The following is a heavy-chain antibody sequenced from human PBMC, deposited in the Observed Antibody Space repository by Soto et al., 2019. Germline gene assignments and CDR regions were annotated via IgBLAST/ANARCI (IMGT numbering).Heavy chain of an antibody. CDR3: ARGGGYDSFDF. Sequence: SETLSLTCAVYEGSFGTYYWTWIRQSPGRGLEWIGEVNQSGSTRYNPSLESRVTLTIDRTKTQFSLGLSSMTAADTAVYYCARGGGYDSFDFRGQGIQVTVSS. J-gene: IGHJ4*02. CDR1: EGSFGTYY. CDR2: VNQSGST. V-gene: IGHV4-34*01. D-gene: IGHD5-12*01.